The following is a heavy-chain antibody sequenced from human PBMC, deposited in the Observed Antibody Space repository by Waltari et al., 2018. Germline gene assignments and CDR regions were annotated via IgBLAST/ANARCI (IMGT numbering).Heavy chain of an antibody. CDR3: ARGRNDLSAFFDP. J-gene: IGHJ5*02. Sequence: QVQLVESGGGVVQPGRSLRLSCAASGFTFSTSTMHWVRQAPGKGLEWVAVTSHDESHKYYADSVKGRFTISKDNSKNTLYLQMNSLSTEDTAMYYCARGRNDLSAFFDPWGQGTLVAVSS. CDR2: TSHDESHK. V-gene: IGHV3-30*01. D-gene: IGHD2-21*02. CDR1: GFTFSTST.